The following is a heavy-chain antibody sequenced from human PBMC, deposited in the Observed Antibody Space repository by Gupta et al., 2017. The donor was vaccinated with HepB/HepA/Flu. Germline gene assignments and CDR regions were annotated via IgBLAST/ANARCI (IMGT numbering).Heavy chain of an antibody. V-gene: IGHV3-7*01. D-gene: IGHD2-15*01. CDR1: GFNFSTYW. J-gene: IGHJ5*02. CDR3: ARTGLGVADDWFDP. CDR2: IKRDGSGE. Sequence: EVQLVESGGGLVQPGGSLRLSCAASGFNFSTYWMTWVRQAPGKGLAWGDNIKRDGSGEYYVDAGKGRFTISRENAKNARFLQMNSMRDEDTAVYYCARTGLGVADDWFDPWGQGNLVTVS.